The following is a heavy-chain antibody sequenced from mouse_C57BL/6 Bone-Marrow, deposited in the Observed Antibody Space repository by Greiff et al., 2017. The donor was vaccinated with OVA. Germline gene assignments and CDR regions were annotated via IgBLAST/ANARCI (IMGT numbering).Heavy chain of an antibody. CDR3: AKGDGNSGRFAY. D-gene: IGHD2-1*01. CDR1: GFSLTSYG. Sequence: VQLKESGPGLVQPSQSLSITCTVSGFSLTSYGVHWVRQSPGKGLEWLGVIWRGGSTDYNAAFMSRLSITKDNSKSQVFFKMNSLQADDTAIYYCAKGDGNSGRFAYWGQGTLVTVSA. J-gene: IGHJ3*01. CDR2: IWRGGST. V-gene: IGHV2-5*01.